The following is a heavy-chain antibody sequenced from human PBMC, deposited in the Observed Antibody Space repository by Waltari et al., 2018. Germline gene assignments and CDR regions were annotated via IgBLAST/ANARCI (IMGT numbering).Heavy chain of an antibody. D-gene: IGHD3-16*01. J-gene: IGHJ4*02. CDR2: INTETGNP. Sequence: QVQLVQSGSELKKPGASVKVSCKASGYIFTNYAMNWVRQAPGQGLEWMGWINTETGNPTSAQGFRGLFVFSLDTSVSTASLQISSLKAEDTAVYYCARGIQLWGRGSWYFDNWGQGTLVTVSS. V-gene: IGHV7-4-1*02. CDR1: GYIFTNYA. CDR3: ARGIQLWGRGSWYFDN.